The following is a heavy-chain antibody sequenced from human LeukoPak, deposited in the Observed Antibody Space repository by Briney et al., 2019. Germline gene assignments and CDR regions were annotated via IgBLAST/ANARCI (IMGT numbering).Heavy chain of an antibody. D-gene: IGHD6-6*01. CDR1: GFTFSSYS. J-gene: IGHJ4*02. V-gene: IGHV3-21*01. Sequence: GGSLRLSCAASGFTFSSYSMNWVRQAPGKGLEWVSSISGSSSYIYYADSVKGRFTISRDNAKNTLYLQMNSLRAEDTAVYYCARGGVYSTSAVDYWGQGTLVTVSS. CDR2: ISGSSSYI. CDR3: ARGGVYSTSAVDY.